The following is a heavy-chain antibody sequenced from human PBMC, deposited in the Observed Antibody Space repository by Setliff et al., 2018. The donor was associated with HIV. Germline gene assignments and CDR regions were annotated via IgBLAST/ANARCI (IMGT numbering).Heavy chain of an antibody. CDR2: IYTSGST. J-gene: IGHJ4*02. CDR1: GGSIISGSYY. D-gene: IGHD3-3*01. V-gene: IGHV4-61*09. Sequence: PSETLSLTCSVSGGSIISGSYYWSWIRQPAGKGLEWIGHIYTSGSTNYNPSLKCRVTISVDTSMNQFSLKLSSVTAADTAVYYCARTSEYDFGLTKYLDYWGQGTLVTVSS. CDR3: ARTSEYDFGLTKYLDY.